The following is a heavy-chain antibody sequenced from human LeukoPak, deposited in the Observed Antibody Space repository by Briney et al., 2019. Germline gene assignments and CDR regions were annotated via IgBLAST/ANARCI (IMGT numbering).Heavy chain of an antibody. V-gene: IGHV3-21*01. CDR2: ISSSSSYI. J-gene: IGHJ4*02. Sequence: GGSLRLSCSASGFTFSTYWMSWVRQAPGKGLEWVSSISSSSSYIYYADSVKGRFTISRDNAKNSLYLQMNGLRAEDTAVYYCARDPEGYCSSTSCFIDYWGQGTLVTVSS. D-gene: IGHD2-2*01. CDR1: GFTFSTYW. CDR3: ARDPEGYCSSTSCFIDY.